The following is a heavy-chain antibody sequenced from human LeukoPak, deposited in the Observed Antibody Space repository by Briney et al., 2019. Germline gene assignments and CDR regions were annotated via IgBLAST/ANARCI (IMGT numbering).Heavy chain of an antibody. CDR2: IYTSGST. D-gene: IGHD2-2*01. CDR1: GGSVRSGSYY. Sequence: SETLSLTCTVSGGSVRSGSYYWSWIRQAAGKGLEWIGRIYTSGSTNYSPSLKNRVTISVDTSRNQFSLKLSSVTPEDTAVYYCARGGLGGGIVVVPAARSRAIIRAFDIWGQGTVVTVSS. CDR3: ARGGLGGGIVVVPAARSRAIIRAFDI. J-gene: IGHJ3*02. V-gene: IGHV4-61*02.